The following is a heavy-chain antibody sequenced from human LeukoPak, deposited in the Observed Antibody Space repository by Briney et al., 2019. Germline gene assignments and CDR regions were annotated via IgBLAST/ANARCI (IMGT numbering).Heavy chain of an antibody. V-gene: IGHV4-39*07. CDR1: GGSISSSSYY. CDR2: IYYSGST. CDR3: ARVLPRSGYFDY. J-gene: IGHJ4*02. Sequence: SETLSLTCTVSGGSISSSSYYWGWIRQPPGKGLEWIGSIYYSGSTYYNPSLKSRVTISVDTSKNQFSLKLSSVTAADTAVYYCARVLPRSGYFDYWGQGTLVTVSS. D-gene: IGHD3-3*01.